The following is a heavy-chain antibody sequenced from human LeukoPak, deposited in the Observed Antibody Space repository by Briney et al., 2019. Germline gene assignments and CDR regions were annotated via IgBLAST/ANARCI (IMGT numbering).Heavy chain of an antibody. V-gene: IGHV4-59*01. J-gene: IGHJ5*02. CDR1: GGSISPYY. CDR3: ARGGGSGRGNWFDP. D-gene: IGHD3-10*01. CDR2: VYYSGST. Sequence: PSETLSLTCTVSGGSISPYYWSWIRQPPRKGLEWIGYVYYSGSTNYNPSLKSRVTISVDTSKSQFSLKLTSVTAADTAVYYCARGGGSGRGNWFDPWGQGSLVIVSS.